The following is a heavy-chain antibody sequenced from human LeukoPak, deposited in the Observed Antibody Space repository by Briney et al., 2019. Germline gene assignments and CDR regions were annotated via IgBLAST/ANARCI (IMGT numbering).Heavy chain of an antibody. D-gene: IGHD3-3*01. V-gene: IGHV3-74*01. Sequence: KAGGSLRLSCAASGFTFRSHWMHWVRQAPGKGLVWVSRINTDGGSTSYADSVKGRFTISRDNAKNTLYLQMNRLRAEDTAVYYCARDRAWNYFDYWGQGTLVTVSS. CDR3: ARDRAWNYFDY. CDR2: INTDGGST. CDR1: GFTFRSHW. J-gene: IGHJ4*02.